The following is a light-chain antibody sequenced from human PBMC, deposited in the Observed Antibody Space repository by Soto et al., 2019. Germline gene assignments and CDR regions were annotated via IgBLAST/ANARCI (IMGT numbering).Light chain of an antibody. V-gene: IGKV1-8*01. J-gene: IGKJ4*01. CDR3: QQYYSYPLT. Sequence: AIRMTQSPSSLSASTGDRVTITCRASQGISSYLAWYQQKPGKAPKLLIYAASTLQSGVPSRFSGSGSGTDFTLTISCLQSEDFATYYCQQYYSYPLTFGGGNNVEIK. CDR2: AAS. CDR1: QGISSY.